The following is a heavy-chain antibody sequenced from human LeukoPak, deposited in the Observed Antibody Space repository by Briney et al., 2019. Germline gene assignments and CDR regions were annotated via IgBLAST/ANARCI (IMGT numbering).Heavy chain of an antibody. D-gene: IGHD3-22*01. V-gene: IGHV1-69*13. CDR3: AREGKSSVVNYYYGMDV. J-gene: IGHJ6*02. CDR2: IIPIFGIA. Sequence: SVKVSCKASGGTFSSYAISWVRQAPGQGLEWMGGIIPIFGIANYAQKFQGRVTITADESTSTAYMELSSLRSEDTAVYYCAREGKSSVVNYYYGMDVWGQGTTVTVSS. CDR1: GGTFSSYA.